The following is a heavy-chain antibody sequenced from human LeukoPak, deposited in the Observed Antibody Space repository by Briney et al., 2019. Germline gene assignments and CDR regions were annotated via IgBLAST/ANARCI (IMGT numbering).Heavy chain of an antibody. J-gene: IGHJ4*02. CDR1: GFTVSSNY. CDR2: IYSGGST. V-gene: IGHV3-66*01. CDR3: ARDSSFEY. Sequence: GGSQRLSCAASGFTVSSNYMTWVRQAPGKGLEWVSGIYSGGSTYYADSVKGRFTISRDNSKNTLYLQMNSVRAEDTAVYYWARDSSFEYWGQGTLVTVSS.